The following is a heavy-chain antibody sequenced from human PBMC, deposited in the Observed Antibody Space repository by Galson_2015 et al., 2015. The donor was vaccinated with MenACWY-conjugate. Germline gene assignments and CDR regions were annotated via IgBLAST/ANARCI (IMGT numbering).Heavy chain of an antibody. CDR1: GDRVSSHSAA. J-gene: IGHJ4*02. CDR2: TYYRSKWYN. V-gene: IGHV6-1*01. Sequence: CAISGDRVSSHSAAWNWIRQSPSGGLEWLGKTYYRSKWYNDYAVSVKSRITIIPDTSNNQFSLQLNSVTPDDTAVYYCVREGYYFDYWGQGTLVTVSS. CDR3: VREGYYFDY.